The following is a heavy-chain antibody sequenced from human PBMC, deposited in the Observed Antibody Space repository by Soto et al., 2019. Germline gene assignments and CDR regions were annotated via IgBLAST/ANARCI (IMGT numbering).Heavy chain of an antibody. CDR3: ARSRYSSSWYRGDYYYGTDV. CDR2: IDPSDSYT. D-gene: IGHD6-13*01. J-gene: IGHJ6*02. CDR1: GYSFTSYW. Sequence: GESLKISCKGSGYSFTSYWISWVRQMPGKGLEWMGRIDPSDSYTNYSPSFQGHVTISADKSISTAYLQWSSLKASDTAMYYCARSRYSSSWYRGDYYYGTDVWGQGTTVTVSS. V-gene: IGHV5-10-1*01.